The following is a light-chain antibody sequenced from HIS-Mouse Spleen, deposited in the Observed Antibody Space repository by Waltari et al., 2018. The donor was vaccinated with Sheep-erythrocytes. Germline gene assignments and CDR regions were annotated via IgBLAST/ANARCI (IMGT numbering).Light chain of an antibody. CDR1: SSDVRSYHL. CDR2: EGS. J-gene: IGLJ2*01. V-gene: IGLV2-23*01. Sequence: QSALTQPASVSGSPGQSLTISCPGPSSDVRSYHLFSCYQQHPGKAPKLMIYEGSKRASGVSNRFSGSKSGNTASLTISGLQAEDEADYYCCSYAGSSTFVVFGGGTKLTVL. CDR3: CSYAGSSTFVV.